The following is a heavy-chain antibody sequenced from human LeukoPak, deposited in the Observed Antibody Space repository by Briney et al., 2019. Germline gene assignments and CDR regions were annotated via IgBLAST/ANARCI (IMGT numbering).Heavy chain of an antibody. D-gene: IGHD6-6*01. CDR3: ARAGWQLVLGGWFDP. J-gene: IGHJ5*02. CDR1: GSTFTGYY. V-gene: IGHV1-2*02. Sequence: ASVKVSCKASGSTFTGYYMHWVRQAPGQGLEWMGWINPNSGSTNYAQKFQGRVTMTRDTSISTAYMELSRLRSDDTAVYYCARAGWQLVLGGWFDPWGQGTLVTVSS. CDR2: INPNSGST.